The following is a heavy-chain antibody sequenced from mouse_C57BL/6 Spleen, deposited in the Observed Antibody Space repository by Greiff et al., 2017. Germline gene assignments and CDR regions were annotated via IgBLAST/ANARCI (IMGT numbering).Heavy chain of an antibody. CDR1: GFNIKDDY. J-gene: IGHJ3*01. D-gene: IGHD1-1*01. V-gene: IGHV14-4*01. CDR3: TTDYGSSTWAY. Sequence: VQLQQSGAELVRPGASVKLSCTASGFNIKDDYMHWVKQRPEQGLEWIGWIDPENGDTEYASKFQGKATITADTSSNTAYLQLSSLTSEDTAVXYCTTDYGSSTWAYWGQGTLVTVSA. CDR2: IDPENGDT.